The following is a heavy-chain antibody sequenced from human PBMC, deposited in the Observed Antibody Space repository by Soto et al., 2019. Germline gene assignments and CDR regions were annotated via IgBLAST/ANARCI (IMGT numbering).Heavy chain of an antibody. CDR2: INPNSGGT. Sequence: ASVKVSCKASGYTFTGYYMHWVRQAPGQGLEWMGWINPNSGGTNYAQKFQGWVTMTRDTSISTAYMELSRLRSDDTAVYYCARASTPLSGYDSYYYGMDVWGQGTTVTVSS. V-gene: IGHV1-2*04. D-gene: IGHD5-12*01. CDR1: GYTFTGYY. J-gene: IGHJ6*02. CDR3: ARASTPLSGYDSYYYGMDV.